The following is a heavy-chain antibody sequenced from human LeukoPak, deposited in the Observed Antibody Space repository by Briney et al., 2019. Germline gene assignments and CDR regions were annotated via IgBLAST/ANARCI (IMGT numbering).Heavy chain of an antibody. CDR2: IIPIFGTA. V-gene: IGHV1-69*01. CDR1: GGTFISYA. D-gene: IGHD3-3*01. J-gene: IGHJ6*02. Sequence: ASVKVSCKASGGTFISYAISWVRQAPGQGLEWMGGIIPIFGTANYAQKFQGRVTITADESTSTAYMELSSLRSEDTAAYYCARGLSLTIFGNYYYYGMDVWGQGTTVTVSS. CDR3: ARGLSLTIFGNYYYYGMDV.